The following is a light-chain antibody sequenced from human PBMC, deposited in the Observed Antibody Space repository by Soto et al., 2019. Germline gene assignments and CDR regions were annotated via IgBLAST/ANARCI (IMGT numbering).Light chain of an antibody. V-gene: IGKV1-5*03. CDR1: QSIANW. CDR3: QQYDSHSVT. Sequence: DIQMTQSPSTLSASVGESVTITCRASQSIANWLAWCQQKPGKAPKVLIYKASSLESGVPSRFSGSGYGTAFTLTITNLQPDDFATYYCQQYDSHSVTFGQGTAVEIK. CDR2: KAS. J-gene: IGKJ1*01.